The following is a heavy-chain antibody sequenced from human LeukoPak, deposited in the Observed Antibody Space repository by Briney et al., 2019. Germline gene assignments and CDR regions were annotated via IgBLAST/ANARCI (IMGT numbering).Heavy chain of an antibody. Sequence: MRGESLKISCKGSGYSFTSYWIGWVRQMPGKGLEWMGIIYPGDSDTRYSPSFQGQVTISADKSISTAYLQWSSLKASDTAMYYCARHYCSGGSCYLAFDYWGQGTLVTVSS. CDR1: GYSFTSYW. CDR3: ARHYCSGGSCYLAFDY. D-gene: IGHD2-15*01. CDR2: IYPGDSDT. J-gene: IGHJ4*02. V-gene: IGHV5-51*01.